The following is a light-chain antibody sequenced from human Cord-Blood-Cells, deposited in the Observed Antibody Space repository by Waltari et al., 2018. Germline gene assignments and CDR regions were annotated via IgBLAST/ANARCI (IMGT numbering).Light chain of an antibody. CDR3: QQDNNWPPLT. CDR1: QSVSSN. J-gene: IGKJ4*01. V-gene: IGKV3-15*01. Sequence: EIVMTQSPATLSVSPGERATLSCRASQSVSSNLAWYQQEPGQAPRLLLYGASTRATGIPARFSGRGSGTEFTLTISSLQSEDFAVYYCQQDNNWPPLTFGGGTKVEIK. CDR2: GAS.